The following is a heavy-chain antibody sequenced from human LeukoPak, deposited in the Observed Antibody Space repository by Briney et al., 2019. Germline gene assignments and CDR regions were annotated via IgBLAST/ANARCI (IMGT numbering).Heavy chain of an antibody. V-gene: IGHV3-11*04. CDR3: ARADCSSTSCYELDY. J-gene: IGHJ4*02. D-gene: IGHD2-2*01. CDR2: ISSSDTTI. CDR1: GFTFSDYY. Sequence: GGSLRLSCAGSGFTFSDYYMSWIRQAPGKGLEWVSYISSSDTTIYYADSVKGRFTISRDNAQNSLYLQVNTLRADDTAVYYCARADCSSTSCYELDYWGQGTLVTVSS.